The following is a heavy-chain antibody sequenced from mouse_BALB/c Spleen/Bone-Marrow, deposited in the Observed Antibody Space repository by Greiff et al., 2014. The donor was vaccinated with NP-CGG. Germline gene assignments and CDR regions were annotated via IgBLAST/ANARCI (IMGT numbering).Heavy chain of an antibody. D-gene: IGHD2-4*01. CDR3: ARSATMIFAY. V-gene: IGHV1-7*01. J-gene: IGHJ3*01. CDR2: INPSTGYT. Sequence: QVQLQQPGAELAKPGASVKMSCKASGYTFTSYWMHWVKQRPGQGLEWIGYINPSTGYTEYNQKFKDKATLTADKSSSTAYMQLSSLTSEYSSVYYCARSATMIFAYWGQGTLVTVSA. CDR1: GYTFTSYW.